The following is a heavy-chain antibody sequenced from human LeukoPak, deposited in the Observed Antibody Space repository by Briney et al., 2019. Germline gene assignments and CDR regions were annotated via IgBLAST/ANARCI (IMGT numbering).Heavy chain of an antibody. Sequence: GGSLRLSCAASGFTFSSYWMSWVRQAPGKGLEWVANIKQDGSEKYYVDSVKGRFTISRDNAKNSLYLQMNSLRAEDTAVYYCAKNGRPDRTFYFDYWGQGTLVTVSS. CDR1: GFTFSSYW. CDR2: IKQDGSEK. D-gene: IGHD1-1*01. CDR3: AKNGRPDRTFYFDY. J-gene: IGHJ4*02. V-gene: IGHV3-7*01.